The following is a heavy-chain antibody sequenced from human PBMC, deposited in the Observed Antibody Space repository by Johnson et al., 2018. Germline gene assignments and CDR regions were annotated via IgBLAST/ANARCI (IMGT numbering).Heavy chain of an antibody. V-gene: IGHV3-23*04. CDR1: GFTFSNYA. CDR3: ANVVAPTRLDAFDI. Sequence: VQLVQSGGGLVQPGGSLRLSCAASGFTFSNYAMNWVRQAPGKGLEWVSTVSGSGGSTYYADSVKGRSTISRDNSKNTPYLQMNSLRAEDTALYFCANVVAPTRLDAFDIWGQGTMVTVSS. J-gene: IGHJ3*02. CDR2: VSGSGGST. D-gene: IGHD2-15*01.